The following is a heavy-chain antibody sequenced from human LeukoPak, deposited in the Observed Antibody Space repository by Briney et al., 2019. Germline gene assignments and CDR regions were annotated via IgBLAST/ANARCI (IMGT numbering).Heavy chain of an antibody. CDR3: ARDFSSSGWPYYFDY. V-gene: IGHV3-21*01. D-gene: IGHD6-19*01. CDR1: GFTFSSYS. J-gene: IGHJ4*02. Sequence: GGSLRLSCAASGFTFSSYSMNWVRQAPGKGLDWVSSISSSSSYIYYADSVKGRFAISRDNAKNSLYLQMNSLRAEDTAVYYCARDFSSSGWPYYFDYWGQGTLVTVSS. CDR2: ISSSSSYI.